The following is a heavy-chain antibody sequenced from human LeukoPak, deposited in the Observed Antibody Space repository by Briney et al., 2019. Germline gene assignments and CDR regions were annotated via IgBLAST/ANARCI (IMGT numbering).Heavy chain of an antibody. V-gene: IGHV3-21*01. CDR3: ARCLYELYYYYYMDV. J-gene: IGHJ6*03. CDR1: GFTFSSYS. Sequence: GGSLRLSCAASGFTFSSYSMNWVRQAPGKGLEWVSSISSSSSYIYYADSVKGRFTISRDNAKNSLYPQMNSLRAEDTAVYYCARCLYELYYYYYMDVWGKGTTVTISS. D-gene: IGHD2-8*01. CDR2: ISSSSSYI.